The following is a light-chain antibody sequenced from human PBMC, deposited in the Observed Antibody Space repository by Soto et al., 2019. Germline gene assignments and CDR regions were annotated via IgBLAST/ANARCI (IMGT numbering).Light chain of an antibody. CDR3: QQYNNWPPIT. Sequence: EVVLTQSPVTLSLSPGERASLSCMASQSVSSYLAWYQQKPGQAPRLLIYDVSNRATGIPARFSGSGSGTEFTLTISSLQSGDFAVYYCQQYNNWPPITFGQGTRLENK. CDR1: QSVSSY. J-gene: IGKJ5*01. CDR2: DVS. V-gene: IGKV3-11*01.